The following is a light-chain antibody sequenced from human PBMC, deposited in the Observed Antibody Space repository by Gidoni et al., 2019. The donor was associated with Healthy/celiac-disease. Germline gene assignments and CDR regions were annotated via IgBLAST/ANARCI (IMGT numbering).Light chain of an antibody. CDR3: MQALQTPLT. CDR1: QSLLHSNGYNY. CDR2: LGS. J-gene: IGKJ1*01. Sequence: DIVMTQSPLPLPVTPGEPASIPCRSSQSLLHSNGYNYLDWYLQKPGQSPQLLIYLGSNRASGVPDRFSGSGSGTDFTLKISRVEAEDVGVYYCMQALQTPLTFGQGTKVEIK. V-gene: IGKV2-28*01.